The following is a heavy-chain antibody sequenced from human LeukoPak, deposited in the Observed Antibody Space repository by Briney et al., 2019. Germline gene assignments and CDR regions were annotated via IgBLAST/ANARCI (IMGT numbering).Heavy chain of an antibody. D-gene: IGHD6-13*01. CDR1: GFTFSSYE. J-gene: IGHJ4*02. V-gene: IGHV3-48*03. Sequence: QPGGSLRLSCAASGFTFSSYEMNWVRQAPGKGLEWVSYISTGANTIYYADSVKGRFTISRDNAKNSLFLQMNSLRDEDTAVYYCAREVVGIAAVFSLYWGQGTLVTVSS. CDR3: AREVVGIAAVFSLY. CDR2: ISTGANTI.